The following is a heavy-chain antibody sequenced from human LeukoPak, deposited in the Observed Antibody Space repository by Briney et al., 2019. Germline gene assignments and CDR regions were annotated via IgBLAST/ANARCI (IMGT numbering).Heavy chain of an antibody. CDR2: IDHSGST. CDR3: ARDRAPVVPAAMGWFDP. V-gene: IGHV4-34*01. J-gene: IGHJ5*02. Sequence: PSETLSLTCAVYGGSFSGYYWSWIRQPPGKGLEWIGEIDHSGSTNYNPSLKSRVTISVDTSKNQFSLKLSSVTAADTAVYYCARDRAPVVPAAMGWFDPWGQGTLVTVSS. D-gene: IGHD2-2*01. CDR1: GGSFSGYY.